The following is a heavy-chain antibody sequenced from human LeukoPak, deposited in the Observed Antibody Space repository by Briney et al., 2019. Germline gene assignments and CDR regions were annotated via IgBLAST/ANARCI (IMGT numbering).Heavy chain of an antibody. V-gene: IGHV1-2*02. Sequence: ASVKVSCKASGYTSTGYYMHWVRQAPGQGLEWMGWINPNSGGTNYAQKFQGRVTMTRDTSISTAYMELSRLRSDDTAVYYCARDRSTVTKNWFDPWGQGTLVTVSS. CDR3: ARDRSTVTKNWFDP. CDR1: GYTSTGYY. CDR2: INPNSGGT. D-gene: IGHD4-17*01. J-gene: IGHJ5*02.